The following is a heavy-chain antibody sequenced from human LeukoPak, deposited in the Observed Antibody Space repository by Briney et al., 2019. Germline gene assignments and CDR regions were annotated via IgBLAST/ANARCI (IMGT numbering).Heavy chain of an antibody. J-gene: IGHJ6*03. CDR3: ARWVVAADYYYYMDV. CDR1: GGSFSGYY. V-gene: IGHV4-34*01. Sequence: SETLSLTCAVYGGSFSGYYWSWIRQPPGKGLEWIGEINHSGSTNYNPSLKSRVTISVDTSKNQFSLKLSSVTAADTAVYYCARWVVAADYYYYMDVWGQGTTVTVSS. CDR2: INHSGST. D-gene: IGHD2-15*01.